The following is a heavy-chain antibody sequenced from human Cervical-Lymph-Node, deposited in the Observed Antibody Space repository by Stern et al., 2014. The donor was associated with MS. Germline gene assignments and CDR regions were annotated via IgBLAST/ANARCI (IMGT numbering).Heavy chain of an antibody. V-gene: IGHV1-69*09. CDR3: ARGIVTNRPAATLHNLFDH. CDR1: GGTFSSSYA. J-gene: IGHJ5*02. Sequence: VQLVESGAEEKKPASSVKVSCKASGGTFSSSYAVSWVRQAPGQGLEWMGRIIPIVGLPNYAQKFQTRLTITADKSTSTVYMELSSLTSEDTAVYYCARGIVTNRPAATLHNLFDHWGQGTLVTVSS. D-gene: IGHD2-15*01. CDR2: IIPIVGLP.